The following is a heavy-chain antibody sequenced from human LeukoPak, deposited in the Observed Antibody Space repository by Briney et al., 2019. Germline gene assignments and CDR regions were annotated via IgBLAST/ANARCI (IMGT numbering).Heavy chain of an antibody. CDR3: ARALYYYDSSGGGGGMDV. Sequence: SETLSLTCTVSGGSISSYYWSWIRQPPGKGLEWIGYIYYSGITNYNPSLKSRVTISVDTSKNQFSLKLSSVTAADTAVYYCARALYYYDSSGGGGGMDVWGQGTTVTVSS. CDR2: IYYSGIT. D-gene: IGHD3-22*01. J-gene: IGHJ6*02. CDR1: GGSISSYY. V-gene: IGHV4-59*01.